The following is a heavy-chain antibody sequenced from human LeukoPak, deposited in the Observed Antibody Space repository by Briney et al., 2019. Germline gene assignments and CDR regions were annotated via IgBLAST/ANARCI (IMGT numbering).Heavy chain of an antibody. CDR3: ARDRGGSSTFDI. CDR2: ISSSGSTM. Sequence: GGSLRLSCAASGLTFSSYEVNWVRQAPGKGLEWVSYISSSGSTMYYADSVKGRFTISRDNAKNSLYLQMNSLRAEDTAVYYCARDRGGSSTFDIWGQGTMVTVSS. V-gene: IGHV3-48*03. CDR1: GLTFSSYE. D-gene: IGHD6-6*01. J-gene: IGHJ3*02.